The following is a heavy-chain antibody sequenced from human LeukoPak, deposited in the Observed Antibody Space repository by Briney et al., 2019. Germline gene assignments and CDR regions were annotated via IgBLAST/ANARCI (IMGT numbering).Heavy chain of an antibody. D-gene: IGHD4-17*01. Sequence: SVKVSCKASGGTFSSYTISWVRQAPGQGLEWMGMIIPILGIANYAQKFQGRVTITADKSTSTAYMELSSLRSDDTAVYYCAREAGGDYDFDYWGQGTLVTVSS. CDR1: GGTFSSYT. V-gene: IGHV1-69*04. J-gene: IGHJ4*02. CDR2: IIPILGIA. CDR3: AREAGGDYDFDY.